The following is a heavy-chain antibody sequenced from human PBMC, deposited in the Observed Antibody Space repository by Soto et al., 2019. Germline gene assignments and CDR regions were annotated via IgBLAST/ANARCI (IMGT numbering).Heavy chain of an antibody. CDR3: ARDLSTGAADYYFDY. J-gene: IGHJ4*02. Sequence: XGSLRLSCAASGFTFNNFAMHWVRQAPGKGLEWVAVISYDGGDKYYADSVKGRFTISRDNSKNTLYLQMNGLRAEDTAVYYCARDLSTGAADYYFDYWGQGALVTVSS. CDR2: ISYDGGDK. D-gene: IGHD6-13*01. CDR1: GFTFNNFA. V-gene: IGHV3-30*03.